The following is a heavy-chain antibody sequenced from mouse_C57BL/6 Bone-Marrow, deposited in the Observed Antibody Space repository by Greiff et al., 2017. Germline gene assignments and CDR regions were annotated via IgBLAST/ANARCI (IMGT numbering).Heavy chain of an antibody. D-gene: IGHD3-1*01. V-gene: IGHV1-72*01. CDR1: GYTFTSYW. Sequence: QVQLQQPGAELVKPGASVQLSCKASGYTFTSYWMHWVKQRPGRGLEWIGRIDPNSGGTKYNEKFKSKATLTVDKPSSTAYMQLSSLTSEDSAVYYCARNTIPSGLRYFDYWGEGTTDTVFS. CDR2: IDPNSGGT. J-gene: IGHJ2*01. CDR3: ARNTIPSGLRYFDY.